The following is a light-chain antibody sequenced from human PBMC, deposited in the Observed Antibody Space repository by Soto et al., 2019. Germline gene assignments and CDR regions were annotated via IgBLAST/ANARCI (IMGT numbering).Light chain of an antibody. V-gene: IGLV2-8*01. CDR2: EVN. CDR1: SSDVGAYNF. Sequence: QSVLTQPPSASGSPGQSVTISCTGTSSDVGAYNFVSWYQQYPNRAPKLMIYEVNKRPSGVPDRFSGSKSGNTASLTVSGLQPEDEADYYCSSYAGSTYVFGIGTKVTVL. J-gene: IGLJ1*01. CDR3: SSYAGSTYV.